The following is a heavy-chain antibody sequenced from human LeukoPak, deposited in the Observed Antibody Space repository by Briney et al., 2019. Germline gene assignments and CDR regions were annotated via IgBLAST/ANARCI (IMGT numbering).Heavy chain of an antibody. CDR2: ISYDGSNK. CDR3: ATLEMATPLDY. Sequence: PGRSLRLSCAASGFTFSSYAMHWVRQAPGKGLEWVAVISYDGSNKYYADSVKGRFTISRDNSKNTLYLQMNSLRAEDTAVYYWATLEMATPLDYWGQGTLVTVSS. CDR1: GFTFSSYA. J-gene: IGHJ4*02. V-gene: IGHV3-30-3*01. D-gene: IGHD5-24*01.